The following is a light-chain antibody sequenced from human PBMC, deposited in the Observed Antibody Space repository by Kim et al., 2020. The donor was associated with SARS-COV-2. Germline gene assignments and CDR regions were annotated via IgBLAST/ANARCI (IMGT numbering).Light chain of an antibody. CDR1: SSDVGGYNY. CDR3: NSYTTSGTPHVV. Sequence: QSALTQPASVSGSPGQSITISCTGTSSDVGGYNYVSWYQQHPGKAPKLMIYDVSNRPSGVSNRFSGSKSGNTASLTISGLQAEDEADYYCNSYTTSGTPHVVFGGGTKLTVL. V-gene: IGLV2-14*03. CDR2: DVS. J-gene: IGLJ2*01.